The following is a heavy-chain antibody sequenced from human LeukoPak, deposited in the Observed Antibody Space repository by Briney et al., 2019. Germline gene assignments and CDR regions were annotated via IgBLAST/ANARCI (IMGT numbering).Heavy chain of an antibody. CDR1: GFTFDNYA. CDR3: TRSSGWYNYFDY. CDR2: ITWNSGSI. V-gene: IGHV3-9*03. D-gene: IGHD6-19*01. J-gene: IGHJ4*02. Sequence: GGSRRLAWAASGFTFDNYAMHWVRQAPGKFLEWVSAITWNSGSIAYADSVRGRFTISRDNAKKLLYLKMNSLNAEDVALYYCTRSSGWYNYFDYWGQGTLVTVSS.